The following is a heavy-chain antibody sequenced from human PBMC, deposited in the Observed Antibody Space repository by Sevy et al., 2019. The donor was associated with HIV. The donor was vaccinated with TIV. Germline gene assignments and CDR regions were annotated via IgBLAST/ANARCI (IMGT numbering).Heavy chain of an antibody. D-gene: IGHD3-16*01. CDR2: IYYSGST. Sequence: SETLSLTCTVSGGSISSYYWSWIRQPSGKGLEWIGYIYYSGSTNYNPSLKSRVTISVDTSKNQFSLKLSSVTAADTAVYYCARGDYGVPFDYWGQGTLVTVSS. J-gene: IGHJ4*02. CDR3: ARGDYGVPFDY. V-gene: IGHV4-59*13. CDR1: GGSISSYY.